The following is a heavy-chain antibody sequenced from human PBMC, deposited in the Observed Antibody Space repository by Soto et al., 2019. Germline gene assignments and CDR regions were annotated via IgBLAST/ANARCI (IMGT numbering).Heavy chain of an antibody. V-gene: IGHV1-2*04. CDR2: INPNSGGT. CDR3: ARSGYCSSTSCLQAEGFYYYGMAV. CDR1: GYTFTGYY. D-gene: IGHD2-2*01. Sequence: DSVKVSCKAAGYTFTGYYMHWVRQAPGQGREWMGWINPNSGGTNYAQKFQGWVTMTRDTSISTAYMELSRLRSDDTAVYYCARSGYCSSTSCLQAEGFYYYGMAVWGQGTPVSVSS. J-gene: IGHJ6*02.